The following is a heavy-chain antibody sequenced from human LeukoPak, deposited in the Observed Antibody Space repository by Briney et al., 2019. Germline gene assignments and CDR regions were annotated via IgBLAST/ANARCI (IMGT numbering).Heavy chain of an antibody. CDR2: ISSGSSYI. CDR1: GFTFSSYT. CDR3: ARDPGGSGSYPHEYYFDY. V-gene: IGHV3-21*01. Sequence: PGGSLRLSCAASGFTFSSYTMNWVRQAPGKGLEWVSIISSGSSYIHYADSVKGRFTISRDNAKNTLYLQMNSLRAEDTAVYYCARDPGGSGSYPHEYYFDYWGQGTLVTVSS. J-gene: IGHJ4*02. D-gene: IGHD1-26*01.